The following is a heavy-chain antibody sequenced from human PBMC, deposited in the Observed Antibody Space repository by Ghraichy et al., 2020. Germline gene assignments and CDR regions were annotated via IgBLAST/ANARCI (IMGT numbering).Heavy chain of an antibody. CDR2: ISSSSTTI. CDR3: ARDYSSSWYTGMDV. CDR1: GFTFSSYS. D-gene: IGHD6-13*01. V-gene: IGHV3-48*02. Sequence: GVLNISCAASGFTFSSYSMNWVRQAPGKGLEWVSYISSSSTTIYYTDSVKGRFTISRDNAKNSLYLQMNSLRDEDTAVYYCARDYSSSWYTGMDVWGQGTTVTVSS. J-gene: IGHJ6*02.